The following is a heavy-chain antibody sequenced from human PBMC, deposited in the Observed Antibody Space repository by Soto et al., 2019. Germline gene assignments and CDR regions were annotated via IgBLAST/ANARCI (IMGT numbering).Heavy chain of an antibody. CDR2: IFSNDEK. D-gene: IGHD3-3*01. V-gene: IGHV2-26*01. CDR3: ARTPWITIFGVVRGYGMDV. J-gene: IGHJ6*02. CDR1: GFSLSNARMG. Sequence: QVTLKESGPVLVEPTETLTLTCTVSGFSLSNARMGVSWIRQPPGKALVWLAHIFSNDEKSYSTSLKSRLTISKDTSKSQVVLTMTNMDPVDTATYYCARTPWITIFGVVRGYGMDVWGQGTTVTVSS.